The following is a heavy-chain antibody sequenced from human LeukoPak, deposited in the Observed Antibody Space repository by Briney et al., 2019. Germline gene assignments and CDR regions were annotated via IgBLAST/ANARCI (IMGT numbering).Heavy chain of an antibody. CDR1: GFTFSSYW. J-gene: IGHJ3*02. V-gene: IGHV3-7*01. D-gene: IGHD3-22*01. CDR2: INKDGSEK. Sequence: PGGSLRLSCAASGFTFSSYWLSWVRQAPGKGLEWVANINKDGSEKYYVDSVKGRFTISRDNAKSTLYLQKNSLRAEATAEYYCARGPPYYDSSGYFYGGTAFDIWGQGPIVPVSS. CDR3: ARGPPYYDSSGYFYGGTAFDI.